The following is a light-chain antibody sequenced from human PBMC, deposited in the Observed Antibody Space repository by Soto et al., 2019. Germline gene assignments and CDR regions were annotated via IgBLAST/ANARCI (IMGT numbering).Light chain of an antibody. V-gene: IGKV3-15*01. CDR1: QSVSGN. J-gene: IGKJ1*01. CDR2: GAS. CDR3: QQYNNLPPA. Sequence: EIVMAQSPATLSVSPGERATLSCRASQSVSGNLALYQQKPGQAPRRLIYGASTRATGIPARFSGSGSGTECTRTISSLQSEDCAVSYCQQYNNLPPAFGQGTKVEIK.